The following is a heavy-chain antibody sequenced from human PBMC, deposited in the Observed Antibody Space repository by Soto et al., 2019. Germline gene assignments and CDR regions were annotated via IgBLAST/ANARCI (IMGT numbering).Heavy chain of an antibody. J-gene: IGHJ6*02. D-gene: IGHD3-10*01. Sequence: GESLKISCKGSGYSFTSYWIGWVRQMPGKGLEWTGIIYPGDSDTRYSPSFQGQVTISADKSISTAYLQWSSLKASDTAMYYCAIGVSHGSGSYPLSYGMDVWGQGTTVTVSS. CDR3: AIGVSHGSGSYPLSYGMDV. CDR2: IYPGDSDT. CDR1: GYSFTSYW. V-gene: IGHV5-51*01.